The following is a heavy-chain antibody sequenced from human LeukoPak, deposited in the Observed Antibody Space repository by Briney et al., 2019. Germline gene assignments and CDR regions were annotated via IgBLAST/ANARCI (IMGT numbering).Heavy chain of an antibody. CDR2: INHSGST. CDR3: ARVDYGDYSKDFDY. J-gene: IGHJ4*02. V-gene: IGHV4-34*01. D-gene: IGHD4-17*01. Sequence: SETLSLTCAVYGVSFSGYYWSWIRQPPGKGLEWIGEINHSGSTNYNPSLKSRVTISVDTSKNQFSLKLSSVTAADTAVYYCARVDYGDYSKDFDYWGQGTLVTVSS. CDR1: GVSFSGYY.